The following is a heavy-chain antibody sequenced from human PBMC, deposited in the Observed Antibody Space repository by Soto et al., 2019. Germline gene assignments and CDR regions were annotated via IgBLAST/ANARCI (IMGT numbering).Heavy chain of an antibody. CDR2: INQDGGVT. D-gene: IGHD6-19*01. J-gene: IGHJ4*02. V-gene: IGHV3-7*03. Sequence: EVRLVESGGGLVQPGGSLRLSCVASGFTFISSFMGWIRQAPGKGLEWVANINQDGGVTYYVDSVEGRFTISRDNTKDSLYLQMNSLRGEDTAIYYCARYYRASGRYFFDYWGQGTLVTVSS. CDR3: ARYYRASGRYFFDY. CDR1: GFTFISSF.